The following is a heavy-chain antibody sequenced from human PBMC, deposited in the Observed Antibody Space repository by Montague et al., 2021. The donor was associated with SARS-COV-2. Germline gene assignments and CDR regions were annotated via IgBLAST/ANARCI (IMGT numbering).Heavy chain of an antibody. Sequence: SLRLSCAASGFTFRSYAMSWVRQAPGEGLEWVSSISGSGLSTYYADSVKGRFTISRDNSKNTLYLQMNSLRAEDTAVYYCAKVYTDFWSGSYYYVDVWGKGTTVTVFS. CDR2: ISGSGLST. CDR3: AKVYTDFWSGSYYYVDV. D-gene: IGHD3-3*01. V-gene: IGHV3-23*01. CDR1: GFTFRSYA. J-gene: IGHJ6*03.